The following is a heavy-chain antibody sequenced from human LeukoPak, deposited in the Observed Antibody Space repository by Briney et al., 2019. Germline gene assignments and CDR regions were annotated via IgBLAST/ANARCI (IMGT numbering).Heavy chain of an antibody. CDR3: ARAPYMITIFGVGDRYYYMDV. CDR2: INPSGGST. V-gene: IGHV1-46*01. Sequence: GALVKVSCKASGYTFTSYYMQWLRQAPGQGLEWMGIINPSGGSTSYAQKFQGRVTMTRDTSTSTVYMELSSLRSEDTAVYYCARAPYMITIFGVGDRYYYMDVWGKGTTVTVSS. CDR1: GYTFTSYY. J-gene: IGHJ6*03. D-gene: IGHD3-3*01.